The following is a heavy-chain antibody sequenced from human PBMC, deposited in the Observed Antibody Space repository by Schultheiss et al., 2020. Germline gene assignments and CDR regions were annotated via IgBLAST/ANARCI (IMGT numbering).Heavy chain of an antibody. CDR3: ARAPGYSSGKVDY. CDR2: ISSSGSTI. Sequence: WGSLRLSFAASGFTFSDYYMSWIRQAPGKGLEWVSYISSSGSTIYYADSVKGRFTISRDNAKNSLYLQMNSLRAEDTAVYYCARAPGYSSGKVDYWAREPWSPSPQ. D-gene: IGHD6-19*01. CDR1: GFTFSDYY. V-gene: IGHV3-11*01. J-gene: IGHJ4*02.